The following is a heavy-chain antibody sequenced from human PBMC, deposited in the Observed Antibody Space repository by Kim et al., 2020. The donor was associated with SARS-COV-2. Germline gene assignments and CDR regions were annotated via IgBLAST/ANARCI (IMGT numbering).Heavy chain of an antibody. CDR3: AKDIVDDGSGTFGP. J-gene: IGHJ5*02. Sequence: GGSLRLSCEASGFNFSICAMTWVRQSPEKGLQWVSAITGDGTSTYYADSVKGRFTISRDNSRNTLYLRMSGLTAADTAVYYCAKDIVDDGSGTFGPWGPGTLVTVSS. D-gene: IGHD3-10*01. V-gene: IGHV3-23*01. CDR1: GFNFSICA. CDR2: ITGDGTST.